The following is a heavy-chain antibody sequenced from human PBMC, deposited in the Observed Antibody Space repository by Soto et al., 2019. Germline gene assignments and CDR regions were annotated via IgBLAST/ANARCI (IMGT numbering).Heavy chain of an antibody. CDR1: GYSFIGYG. D-gene: IGHD4-17*01. CDR3: ARDGALYGDYGGY. J-gene: IGHJ4*02. Sequence: QVQLVQSGAEVKKPGASVKVSCKASGYSFIGYGFSWVRQAPGQGLEYMGWISAYNGDTHYAQSLQIRVTMTTETSTSTAYMELRSLRPDDTAVYYCARDGALYGDYGGYWGQGTLVTVSS. V-gene: IGHV1-18*01. CDR2: ISAYNGDT.